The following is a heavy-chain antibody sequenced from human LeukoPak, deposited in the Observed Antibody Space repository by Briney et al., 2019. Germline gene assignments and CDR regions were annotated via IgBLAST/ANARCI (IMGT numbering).Heavy chain of an antibody. CDR1: GGSFSGYY. V-gene: IGHV4-34*01. CDR3: ARGRIEHHFDY. CDR2: INHSGST. J-gene: IGHJ4*02. Sequence: SETLSLTCAVYGGSFSGYYWSWIRQPPGKGLEWIGEINHSGSTNYNPSLKSRVTISVDTSKNQFSLKLSSVTAADTAVYYCARGRIEHHFDYWGQGTLVTVSS.